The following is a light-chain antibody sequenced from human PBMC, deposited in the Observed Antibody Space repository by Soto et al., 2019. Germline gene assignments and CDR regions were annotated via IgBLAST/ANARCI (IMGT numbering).Light chain of an antibody. J-gene: IGKJ2*01. Sequence: DIQMTQSPSSLSASVGDRVTITCRASQSISSYLNWYQLKPGKAPNLLIYAASSLQGGVPSRFSGSGSGTDFTLTIISLQPEDFATYYCQQSYSTPPTFGQRTNLEIK. V-gene: IGKV1-39*01. CDR1: QSISSY. CDR3: QQSYSTPPT. CDR2: AAS.